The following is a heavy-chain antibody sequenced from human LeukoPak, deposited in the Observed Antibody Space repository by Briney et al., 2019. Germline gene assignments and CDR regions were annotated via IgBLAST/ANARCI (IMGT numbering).Heavy chain of an antibody. D-gene: IGHD3-22*01. J-gene: IGHJ3*02. Sequence: AASVKVSCKAPGYTFTSYYMHWVRQAPGQGLEWMGIINPSGGSTSYAQKFQGRVTMTRDTSTSTVYMELSSLRSEDTAVYYCASLGYYYDSSGYSGAFDIWGQGTMVTVSS. CDR1: GYTFTSYY. CDR2: INPSGGST. V-gene: IGHV1-46*01. CDR3: ASLGYYYDSSGYSGAFDI.